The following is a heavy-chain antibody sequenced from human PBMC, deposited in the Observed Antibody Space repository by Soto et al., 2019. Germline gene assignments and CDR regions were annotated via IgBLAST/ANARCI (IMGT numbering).Heavy chain of an antibody. CDR1: GFTVSSNY. V-gene: IGHV3-66*04. CDR2: IYSGGST. D-gene: IGHD6-13*01. CDR3: ARPPWLPYSSSPTDPGGADY. J-gene: IGHJ4*02. Sequence: EVQLVESGGGLVQPGGSLRLSCAASGFTVSSNYMSWVRQAPGKGLEWVSVIYSGGSTYYADSVKGRFTISRDNSKXTXYXPMNSLRAEDTAVYYCARPPWLPYSSSPTDPGGADYWGQGTLVTVSS.